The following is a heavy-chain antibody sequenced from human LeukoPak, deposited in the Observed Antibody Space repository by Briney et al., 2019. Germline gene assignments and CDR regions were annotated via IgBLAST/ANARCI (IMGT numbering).Heavy chain of an antibody. D-gene: IGHD5-18*01. CDR2: VIPSGGTT. CDR1: GFTFSTYG. CDR3: AKDSGWIQFID. J-gene: IGHJ4*02. V-gene: IGHV3-23*01. Sequence: GGPLRLSCAASGFTFSTYGMNWVRQAPGKGLEWVSGVIPSGGTTYYADSVKGRFTISRDNFKNTMYLQMNSLRAEDTGVYYCAKDSGWIQFIDWGQGTLVTVSS.